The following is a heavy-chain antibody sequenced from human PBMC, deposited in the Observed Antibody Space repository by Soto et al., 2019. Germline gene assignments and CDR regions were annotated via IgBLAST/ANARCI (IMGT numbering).Heavy chain of an antibody. CDR3: ARGIRYCSGGSCYYS. CDR2: ISAYNGNT. V-gene: IGHV1-18*01. D-gene: IGHD2-15*01. J-gene: IGHJ5*02. Sequence: ASVKVSCKASGYTFTSYGISWVRQAPGQGLEWMGWISAYNGNTNYAQKLQGRVTMTRNTSISTAYMELSSLRSEDTAVYYCARGIRYCSGGSCYYSWGQGTLVTVSS. CDR1: GYTFTSYG.